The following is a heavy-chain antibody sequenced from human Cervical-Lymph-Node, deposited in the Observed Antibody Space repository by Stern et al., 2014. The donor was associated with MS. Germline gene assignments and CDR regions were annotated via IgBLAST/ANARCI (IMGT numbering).Heavy chain of an antibody. J-gene: IGHJ4*01. CDR1: GFSLSTIGLG. CDR3: VHTSLWFGVSFDY. V-gene: IGHV2-5*02. CDR2: IYWADDR. Sequence: QVTLKESGPTLVKPTQTLTLTCSFSGFSLSTIGLGVGWMRQPPGKDLEWLALIYWADDRRYNPSLKKRLTITRDTSKNPVVLTMTNMDPVDTATYHCVHTSLWFGVSFDYWGHGTLVSVSS. D-gene: IGHD3-10*01.